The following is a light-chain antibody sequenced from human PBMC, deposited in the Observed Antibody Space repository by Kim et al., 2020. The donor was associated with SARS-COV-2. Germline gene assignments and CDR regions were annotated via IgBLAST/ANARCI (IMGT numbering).Light chain of an antibody. Sequence: DIVLTQSPLSLPVTLGQPASISCRSSQSLLHSDGNTYLNWFHQRPGQSPRRLIYNLSNRESGVPDRFSGSGSDTDFTLKINRVEAEDVGVYYCMQSTHWPFTFGQGTKLEI. V-gene: IGKV2-30*02. J-gene: IGKJ2*01. CDR3: MQSTHWPFT. CDR1: QSLLHSDGNTY. CDR2: NLS.